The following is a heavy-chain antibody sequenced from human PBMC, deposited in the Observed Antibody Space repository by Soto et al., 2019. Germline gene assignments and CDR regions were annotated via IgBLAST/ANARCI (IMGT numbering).Heavy chain of an antibody. J-gene: IGHJ4*02. CDR3: ARALGNHNWGPYYFDY. CDR1: GGSISSYY. D-gene: IGHD1-1*01. V-gene: IGHV4-59*01. CDR2: IYYSGST. Sequence: QVQLQESGPGLVKPSETLSLTCTVSGGSISSYYWSWIRQPPGKGLEWIGYIYYSGSTNYNPSLKSRVTISVDTSKNQFSLKLSSVIAADTAVYYCARALGNHNWGPYYFDYWGQGTLVTVSS.